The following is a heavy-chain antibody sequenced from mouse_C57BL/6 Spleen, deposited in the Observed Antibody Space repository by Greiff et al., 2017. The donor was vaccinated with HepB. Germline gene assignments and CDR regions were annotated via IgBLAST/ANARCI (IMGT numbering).Heavy chain of an antibody. Sequence: EVMLVESGGDLVKPGGSLKLSCAASGFTFSSYGMSWVRQTPDKRLEWVATISSGGSYTYYPDSVKGRFTISRDNAKNTLYLQMSSLKSEDTAMYYCARQRDYPWFAYWGQGTLVTVSA. CDR2: ISSGGSYT. V-gene: IGHV5-6*02. CDR3: ARQRDYPWFAY. D-gene: IGHD2-4*01. J-gene: IGHJ3*01. CDR1: GFTFSSYG.